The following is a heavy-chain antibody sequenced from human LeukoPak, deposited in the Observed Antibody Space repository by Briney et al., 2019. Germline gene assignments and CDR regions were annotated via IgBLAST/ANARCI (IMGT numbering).Heavy chain of an antibody. CDR2: ISGGGDST. V-gene: IGHV3-23*01. CDR3: ARDDERRYLDY. D-gene: IGHD1-1*01. J-gene: IGHJ4*02. CDR1: GFTFSSYA. Sequence: GGSRRLSCAASGFTFSSYAMSWVRQAPGKGLEWVSAISGGGDSTYYADSVKGRFTISRANSENTLYLQMNSLRAEDTAVYYCARDDERRYLDYWGQGTLVTVSS.